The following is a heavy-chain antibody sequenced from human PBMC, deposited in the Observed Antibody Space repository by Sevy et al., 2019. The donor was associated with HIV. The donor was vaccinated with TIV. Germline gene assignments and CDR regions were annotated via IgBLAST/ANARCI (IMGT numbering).Heavy chain of an antibody. J-gene: IGHJ4*02. CDR2: ISWDGGST. CDR1: GFTFDDYT. Sequence: GGSLRLSCAASGFTFDDYTMHWVRQAPGKGLEWVSLISWDGGSTYYADSVKGRFTISRDNSKNSLYLQMNSLRTEDTALYYCAKGYHYDSSGYYSWGQGTLVTVSS. CDR3: AKGYHYDSSGYYS. V-gene: IGHV3-43*01. D-gene: IGHD3-22*01.